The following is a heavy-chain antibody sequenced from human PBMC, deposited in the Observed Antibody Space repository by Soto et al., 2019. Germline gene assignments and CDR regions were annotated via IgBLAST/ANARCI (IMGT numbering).Heavy chain of an antibody. CDR1: GYTFTSFD. CDR3: ARAYTWGISATGT. D-gene: IGHD6-13*01. Sequence: QVQLVQSGAEVKKPGASVKVSCKASGYTFTSFDINWVRQATGQGLEWMGWMNPNSGNTGYAQKFQGRVTMTRNTSITTAYMELSSLRSEDTAIYYCARAYTWGISATGTWGLGTLVTVSS. J-gene: IGHJ4*02. CDR2: MNPNSGNT. V-gene: IGHV1-8*01.